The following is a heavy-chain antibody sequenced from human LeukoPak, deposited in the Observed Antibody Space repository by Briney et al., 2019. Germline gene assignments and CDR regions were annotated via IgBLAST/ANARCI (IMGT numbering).Heavy chain of an antibody. CDR2: VNLHGST. Sequence: SGTLSLTCGVSGGSITSTNYWTWVRQPPGKGLEWIGEVNLHGSTNYNPSLMGRVAISVETSENCISHQSPSVTAADPALHFCARLGYCSGGSCYPSYWGQGTLVTVSS. V-gene: IGHV4-4*02. CDR1: GGSITSTNY. J-gene: IGHJ4*02. D-gene: IGHD2-15*01. CDR3: ARLGYCSGGSCYPSY.